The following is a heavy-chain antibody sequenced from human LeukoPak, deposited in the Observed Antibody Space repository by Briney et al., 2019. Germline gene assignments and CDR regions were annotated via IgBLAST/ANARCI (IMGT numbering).Heavy chain of an antibody. Sequence: SETLSLTCTVSGGSVSSGSYYWNWIRHPPGKGLERIGYIHHSGTTNYNPSRKSRLTMSVDTSKNQFSLKLTSVSAADTAMYFCAKTGSLMGRCFDYWGQGIQVIVS. CDR3: AKTGSLMGRCFDY. CDR2: IHHSGTT. D-gene: IGHD3-10*01. V-gene: IGHV4-61*01. J-gene: IGHJ4*02. CDR1: GGSVSSGSYY.